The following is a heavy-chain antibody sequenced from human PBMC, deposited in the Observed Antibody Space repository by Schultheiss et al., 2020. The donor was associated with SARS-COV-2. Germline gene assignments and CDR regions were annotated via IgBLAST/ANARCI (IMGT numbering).Heavy chain of an antibody. V-gene: IGHV3-23*01. J-gene: IGHJ4*02. D-gene: IGHD6-13*01. CDR3: AKGRIAAAGTLDY. CDR1: GFTVSSNY. CDR2: ISGSGGST. Sequence: GGSLRLSCAASGFTVSSNYMSWVRQAPGKGLEWVSAISGSGGSTYYADSVKGRFTISRDNSKNTLYLQMNSLRAEDTAVYYCAKGRIAAAGTLDYWGQGTLVTGSS.